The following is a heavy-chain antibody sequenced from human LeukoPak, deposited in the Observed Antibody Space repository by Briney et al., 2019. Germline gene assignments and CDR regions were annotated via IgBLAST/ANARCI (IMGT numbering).Heavy chain of an antibody. V-gene: IGHV3-66*01. CDR3: ARDFSSSWTGFDY. CDR2: IYSGGST. Sequence: GGSLRLSCAASGFTFSDYYMSWIRQAPGKGLEWVSVIYSGGSTYYADSVKGRFTISRDNSKNTLYLQMNSLRAEDTAVYYCARDFSSSWTGFDYWGQGTLVTVSS. J-gene: IGHJ4*02. CDR1: GFTFSDYY. D-gene: IGHD6-13*01.